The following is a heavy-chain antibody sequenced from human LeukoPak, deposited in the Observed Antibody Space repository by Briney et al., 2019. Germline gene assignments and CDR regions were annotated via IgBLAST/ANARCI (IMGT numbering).Heavy chain of an antibody. CDR3: ARAPAGPTYGSATWVY. Sequence: ASVKVSCKASGYSFTKYRIHWVRQAPGQRLEWMGWINAGIGNTKYSQKFQGRVTITRDTSASTAYMELSSLRSEDTAVYYCARAPAGPTYGSATWVYWGQGTLVTVSS. J-gene: IGHJ4*02. V-gene: IGHV1-3*01. D-gene: IGHD3-10*01. CDR1: GYSFTKYR. CDR2: INAGIGNT.